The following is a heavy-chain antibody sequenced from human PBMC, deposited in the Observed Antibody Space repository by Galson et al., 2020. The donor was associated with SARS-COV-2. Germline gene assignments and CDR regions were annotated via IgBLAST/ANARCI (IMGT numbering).Heavy chain of an antibody. Sequence: GESLKISCAASGITFSGYWMSWVRQAPGKGLEWVANIQQEGSEKYYVDSVKGRFTISRDNAKNSLYLRMNSLRAEDTAVYYCASNGPYSSSWYQYFLHWGQGTLVNVSS. CDR3: ASNGPYSSSWYQYFLH. CDR2: IQQEGSEK. V-gene: IGHV3-7*01. CDR1: GITFSGYW. J-gene: IGHJ1*01. D-gene: IGHD6-13*01.